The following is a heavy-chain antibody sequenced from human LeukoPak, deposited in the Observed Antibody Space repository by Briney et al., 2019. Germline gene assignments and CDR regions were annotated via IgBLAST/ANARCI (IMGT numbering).Heavy chain of an antibody. J-gene: IGHJ5*02. CDR1: GFTFSSYW. CDR2: IKQDVSEK. D-gene: IGHD6-13*01. V-gene: IGHV3-7*04. CDR3: ARPHYSSSWYWFDP. Sequence: GGSLRLSCAASGFTFSSYWMSWVRQTPGQGLEWGANIKQDVSEKYYVDSVKGRFTISRDNAKNSLYLQMNSLRAEDTAVYYCARPHYSSSWYWFDPWGQGTLVTVSS.